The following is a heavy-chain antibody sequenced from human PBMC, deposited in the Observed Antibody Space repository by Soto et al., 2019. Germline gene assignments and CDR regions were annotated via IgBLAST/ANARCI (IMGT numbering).Heavy chain of an antibody. CDR1: GFTFSSYW. CDR3: ARDMDSGYAFQAFDI. D-gene: IGHD5-12*01. V-gene: IGHV3-74*01. J-gene: IGHJ3*02. CDR2: INSDGSST. Sequence: HPGGSLRLSCAASGFTFSSYWMHWVRQAPGKGLVWVSRINSDGSSTSYADSVKGRFTISRDNAKNTLYLQMNSLRAEDTAVYYCARDMDSGYAFQAFDIWGQGTMVTVSS.